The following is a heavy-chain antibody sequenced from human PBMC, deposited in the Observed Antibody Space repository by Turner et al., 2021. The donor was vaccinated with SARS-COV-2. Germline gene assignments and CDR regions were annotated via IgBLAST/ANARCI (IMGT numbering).Heavy chain of an antibody. J-gene: IGHJ6*02. CDR2: IWYDGSNK. CDR3: ARGSAGGDV. V-gene: IGHV3-33*01. D-gene: IGHD6-13*01. CDR1: GFTFSSYG. Sequence: QEQLLESGGGVVQPGRSLRLSCAASGFTFSSYGMHWVRQAPGKGLEWVAFIWYDGSNKYYADSVKGRFTISRDNSKITLYLQMNSLRAEDTAVYFCARGSAGGDVWGQGTTVTVSS.